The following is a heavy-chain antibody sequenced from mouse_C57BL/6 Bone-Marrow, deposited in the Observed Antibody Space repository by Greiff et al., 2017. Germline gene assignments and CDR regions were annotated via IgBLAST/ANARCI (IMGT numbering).Heavy chain of an antibody. CDR2: IYPRDGST. D-gene: IGHD2-3*01. J-gene: IGHJ4*01. V-gene: IGHV1-85*01. CDR1: GYTFTSYD. CDR3: ARGGLGGYYPYAMDY. Sequence: QVQLKESGPELVKPGASVKLSCKASGYTFTSYDINWVKQRPGQGLEWIGWIYPRDGSTKYNDKFKGKATLTVDTSSSTAYMELHSLTSEDSAVYFCARGGLGGYYPYAMDYWGQGTSVTVSS.